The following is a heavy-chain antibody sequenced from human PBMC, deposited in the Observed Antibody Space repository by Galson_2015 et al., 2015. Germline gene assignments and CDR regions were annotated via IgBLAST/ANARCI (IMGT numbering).Heavy chain of an antibody. CDR2: IEGDGSQS. CDR3: AKDSFSGNGVWDAFEI. D-gene: IGHD3-10*01. CDR1: GFTFRNFA. J-gene: IGHJ3*02. V-gene: IGHV3-23*01. Sequence: SLRLSCAASGFTFRNFAMTWVRQTPGKGLEWVSGIEGDGSQSYYADSVKGRFTMSRDNSKDTLYLQMNSLRAGDTAVYSCAKDSFSGNGVWDAFEIWGQGTMVTVSS.